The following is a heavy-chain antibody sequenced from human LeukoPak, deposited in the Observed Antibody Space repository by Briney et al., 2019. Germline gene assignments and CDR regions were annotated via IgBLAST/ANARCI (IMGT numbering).Heavy chain of an antibody. D-gene: IGHD3-9*01. J-gene: IGHJ6*03. V-gene: IGHV1-18*01. CDR2: ISAYNGNT. CDR3: ARGPDYDLLTGYPDYYSYPMDV. CDR1: GYTFTSYG. Sequence: ASVKVSCKASGYTFTSYGISWVRQAPGQGLEWMGWISAYNGNTNYAQKLQGRVTMTTDTSTSTAYMELSSLRSEDTVVYYCARGPDYDLLTGYPDYYSYPMDVWGKGTTVTVSS.